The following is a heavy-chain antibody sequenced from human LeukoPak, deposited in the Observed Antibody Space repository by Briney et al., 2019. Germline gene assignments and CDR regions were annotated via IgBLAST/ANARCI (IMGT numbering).Heavy chain of an antibody. Sequence: SETLSLTCTVSGGSISSSSYYWGWIRQPPGKGLEWIGSIHYSGSTYYNPSLRSRVTISVDTSKNQFSLKLSSVTAADTAVYYCARRRKTMVRGQPRQYNWFDPWGQGTLVTVSS. J-gene: IGHJ5*02. CDR3: ARRRKTMVRGQPRQYNWFDP. CDR1: GGSISSSSYY. V-gene: IGHV4-39*01. CDR2: IHYSGST. D-gene: IGHD3-10*01.